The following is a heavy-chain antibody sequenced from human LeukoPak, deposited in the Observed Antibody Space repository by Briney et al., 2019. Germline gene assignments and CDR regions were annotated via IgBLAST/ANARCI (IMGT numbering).Heavy chain of an antibody. J-gene: IGHJ4*02. Sequence: PSETLSLTCTVSGGSISSYYWSWIRQPPGKGLEWIGYIYYSGSTNYNPSLKSRVTISVDTSKNQFSLKPSSVTAADTAVYYCARGSLSLEYSYDYWGQGTLVTVSS. CDR1: GGSISSYY. CDR2: IYYSGST. V-gene: IGHV4-59*01. D-gene: IGHD5-18*01. CDR3: ARGSLSLEYSYDY.